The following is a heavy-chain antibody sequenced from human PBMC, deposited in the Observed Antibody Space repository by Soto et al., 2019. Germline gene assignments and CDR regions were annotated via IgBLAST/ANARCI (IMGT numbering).Heavy chain of an antibody. Sequence: EVQLLQSGGGLVQPGGSLRLSCVGSGFTFSRYAMIWVLQTPGKGLEWVSGIGDRGTTTYYADSVKGRFTISRDTSGNTLFLQMNSLRAEDTAVYYCAKDRLGDYYYYGMDVWGQGTTVTVS. V-gene: IGHV3-23*01. D-gene: IGHD4-17*01. CDR3: AKDRLGDYYYYGMDV. CDR1: GFTFSRYA. J-gene: IGHJ6*02. CDR2: IGDRGTTT.